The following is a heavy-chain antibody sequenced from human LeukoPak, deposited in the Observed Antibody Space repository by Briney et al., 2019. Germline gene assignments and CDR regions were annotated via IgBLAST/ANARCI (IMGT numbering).Heavy chain of an antibody. J-gene: IGHJ4*02. Sequence: PGGFLRLSCAASGFTFSSYAMHWVRQAPGKGLEWVAVISYDGSNKYYADSVKGRFTISRDNSKNTLYLQMNSLRAEDTAVYYCAISSSWASLEDYWGQGTLVTVSS. CDR3: AISSSWASLEDY. D-gene: IGHD6-13*01. V-gene: IGHV3-30-3*01. CDR2: ISYDGSNK. CDR1: GFTFSSYA.